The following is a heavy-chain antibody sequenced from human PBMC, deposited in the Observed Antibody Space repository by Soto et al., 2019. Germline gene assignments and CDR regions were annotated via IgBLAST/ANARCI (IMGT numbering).Heavy chain of an antibody. J-gene: IGHJ5*02. CDR3: ARVYLPPGRYCSSTGCYFDGFDP. Sequence: ASVKVSCKASGYTFTSYGISWVRQAPGQGLEWMGWISAYNGNTNYAQKHQGRVTMTTDTSTSTAYMELRSLRSDDTAVYYRARVYLPPGRYCSSTGCYFDGFDPWGQGTLVTVSS. CDR2: ISAYNGNT. V-gene: IGHV1-18*01. D-gene: IGHD2-2*01. CDR1: GYTFTSYG.